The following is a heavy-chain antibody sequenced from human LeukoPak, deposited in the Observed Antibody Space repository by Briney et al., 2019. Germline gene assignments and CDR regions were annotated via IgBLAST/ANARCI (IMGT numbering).Heavy chain of an antibody. J-gene: IGHJ3*01. Sequence: GGSLRLSCEASGFTFSHYWMTWYRQAPGKGLEWVANLNQDGSVQAYGDSVRGRFTISRDNAKNSVYIQMSSLRVEDTALYYCARDHNVADVWGQGTMVTVSS. CDR3: ARDHNVADV. CDR2: LNQDGSVQ. V-gene: IGHV3-7*01. D-gene: IGHD2-8*01. CDR1: GFTFSHYW.